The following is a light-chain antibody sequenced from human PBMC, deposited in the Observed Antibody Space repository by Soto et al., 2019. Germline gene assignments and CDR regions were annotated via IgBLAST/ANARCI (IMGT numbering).Light chain of an antibody. Sequence: DIQLTQSPSTLSASVGDRVTITCRASQSVGSWLAWYQQRPGKAPRLLIYDASSLDSGVPARFSGSGSGTEFTLTVSSLQPDDFATYYCQQYNSYSPVTFGQGTKVDIK. CDR1: QSVGSW. J-gene: IGKJ1*01. CDR2: DAS. CDR3: QQYNSYSPVT. V-gene: IGKV1-5*01.